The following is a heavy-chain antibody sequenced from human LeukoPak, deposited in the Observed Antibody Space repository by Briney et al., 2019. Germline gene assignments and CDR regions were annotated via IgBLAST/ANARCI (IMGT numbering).Heavy chain of an antibody. D-gene: IGHD3-22*01. Sequence: GGSLRLSCAASGFTFSTDSMNCVRQAPGKGLEWVSYISSSTDYIYYADSVKARFTISRDNAKSSLYLQMNSLRAADTAVYYCEREVFSGSNWGQGTLVTVSS. CDR1: GFTFSTDS. V-gene: IGHV3-21*01. J-gene: IGHJ4*02. CDR3: EREVFSGSN. CDR2: ISSSTDYI.